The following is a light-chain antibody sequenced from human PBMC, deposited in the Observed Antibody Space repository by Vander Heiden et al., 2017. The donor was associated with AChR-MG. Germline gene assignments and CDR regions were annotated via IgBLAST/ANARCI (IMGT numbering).Light chain of an antibody. CDR3: QYYDSSNHWV. J-gene: IGLJ3*02. V-gene: IGLV6-57*02. CDR1: SGSVGRNY. Sequence: NFILPQPHSRSESSGKTVTISCTGSSGSVGRNYVKWYQQRPGSAHTTLIYDDKQRPAGVPDRFSGSIDSSSTSASITISGLKTEEEDDYYCQYYDSSNHWVFGGGTKLTVL. CDR2: DDK.